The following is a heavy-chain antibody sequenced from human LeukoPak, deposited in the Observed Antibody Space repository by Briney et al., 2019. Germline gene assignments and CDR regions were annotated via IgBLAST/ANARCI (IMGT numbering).Heavy chain of an antibody. CDR1: GGTFSSYA. J-gene: IGHJ5*02. V-gene: IGHV1-69*04. CDR2: IIPILGIA. D-gene: IGHD3-22*01. CDR3: ARSYYYDSSGSLNWFDP. Sequence: ASVKVSCKASGGTFSSYAISWVRQPPGQGLEWMGRIIPILGIANYAQKFQGRVTITADKSTSTAYMELSSLRSEDTAVYYCARSYYYDSSGSLNWFDPWGQGTLVTVSS.